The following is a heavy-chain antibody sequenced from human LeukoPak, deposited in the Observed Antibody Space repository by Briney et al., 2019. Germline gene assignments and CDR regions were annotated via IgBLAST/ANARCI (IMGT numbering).Heavy chain of an antibody. J-gene: IGHJ4*02. CDR2: INPNSGDT. CDR3: ARLGEGNNGYSYGIDY. Sequence: ASVKVSCKASGYTFTSYGISRVRQAPGQGLEWMGRINPNSGDTNHAQKFQGRVIMTRDTSISTAYMELSSLRSDDTAVYYCARLGEGNNGYSYGIDYWGQGTLVTVSS. D-gene: IGHD5-18*01. V-gene: IGHV1-2*06. CDR1: GYTFTSYG.